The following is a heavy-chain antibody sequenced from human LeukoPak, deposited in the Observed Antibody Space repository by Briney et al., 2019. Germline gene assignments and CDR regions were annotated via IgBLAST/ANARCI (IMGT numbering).Heavy chain of an antibody. Sequence: PSETLSLTCAVYGGSSRGYYWNWLWIRQSPGKGLEWIGEINDSGSPNYNPSLKSRVTISVDTSKNQLSLKLSSVTAADTAVYYCARGHSRFSGYYFSYWGQGTLVTVSS. CDR1: GGSSRGYY. V-gene: IGHV4-34*01. J-gene: IGHJ4*02. CDR3: ARGHSRFSGYYFSY. D-gene: IGHD3-22*01. CDR2: INDSGSP.